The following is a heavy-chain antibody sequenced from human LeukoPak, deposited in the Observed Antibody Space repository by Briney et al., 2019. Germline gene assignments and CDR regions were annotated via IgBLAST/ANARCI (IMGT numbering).Heavy chain of an antibody. V-gene: IGHV3-7*01. Sequence: GGSLRLSCAASGFTFSSYWMNWARQAPGKGLEWVASINHNGNVNYYVDSVKGRFTISRDNAQNSLYLQMNSLRAEDTAVYYCVRDGGRYSYASDWGQGTMVIVSS. J-gene: IGHJ3*01. CDR3: VRDGGRYSYASD. D-gene: IGHD5-18*01. CDR1: GFTFSSYW. CDR2: INHNGNVN.